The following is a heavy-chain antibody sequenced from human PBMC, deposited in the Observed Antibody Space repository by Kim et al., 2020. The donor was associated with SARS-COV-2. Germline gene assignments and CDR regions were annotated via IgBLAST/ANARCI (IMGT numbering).Heavy chain of an antibody. Sequence: GGSLRLSCAASGFTFSSYAMHWVRQAPGKGLEWVAVISYDGSNKYYADSVKGRFTISRDNSKNTLYLQMNSLRAEDTAVYYCARGFESTFGGVIEGHDAFDIWGQGTMVTVSS. CDR2: ISYDGSNK. CDR1: GFTFSSYA. D-gene: IGHD3-16*02. J-gene: IGHJ3*02. V-gene: IGHV3-30*04. CDR3: ARGFESTFGGVIEGHDAFDI.